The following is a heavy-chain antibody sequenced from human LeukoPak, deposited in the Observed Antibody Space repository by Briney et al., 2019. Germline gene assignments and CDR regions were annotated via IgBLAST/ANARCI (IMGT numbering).Heavy chain of an antibody. V-gene: IGHV3-15*01. D-gene: IGHD6-19*01. CDR3: TISPVAGIDY. J-gene: IGHJ4*02. CDR1: GVTFINAW. CDR2: IKSKTHGATT. Sequence: GRSLRLSCVASGVTFINAWMSWVRQTPGKGLEWVGRIKSKTHGATTDYAAPVKGRFAISRDDSKNTLYLQINSLKTEDTAVYYCTISPVAGIDYWGQGTLVTVSS.